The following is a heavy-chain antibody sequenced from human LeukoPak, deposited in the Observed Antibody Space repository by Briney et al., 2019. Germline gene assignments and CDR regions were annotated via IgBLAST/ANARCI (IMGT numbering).Heavy chain of an antibody. J-gene: IGHJ4*02. CDR3: AKSATSTWGVLPPFDY. V-gene: IGHV3-23*01. CDR1: GFTFSSYA. Sequence: AGGSLRLSCAASGFTFSSYAMSWVRQAPGKGLEWVSAISGSGGSTYYADSVKGRFTISRDNSKNTLYLQMNSLRAEDTAVYYCAKSATSTWGVLPPFDYWGQGTLVTVSS. CDR2: ISGSGGST. D-gene: IGHD5-24*01.